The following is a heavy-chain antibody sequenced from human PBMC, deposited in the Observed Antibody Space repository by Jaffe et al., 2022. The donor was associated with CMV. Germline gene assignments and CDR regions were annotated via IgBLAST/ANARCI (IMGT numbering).Heavy chain of an antibody. CDR1: GFTFSDHY. J-gene: IGHJ3*02. V-gene: IGHV3-72*01. CDR3: ASGGWYSDAFDI. Sequence: EVQLVESGGGLVQPGGSLRLSCAASGFTFSDHYMDWVRQAPGKGLEWVGRTRNKANSYTTEYAASVKGRFTISRDDSKNSLYLQMNSLKTEDTAVYYCASGGWYSDAFDIWGQGTMVTVSS. D-gene: IGHD6-19*01. CDR2: TRNKANSYTT.